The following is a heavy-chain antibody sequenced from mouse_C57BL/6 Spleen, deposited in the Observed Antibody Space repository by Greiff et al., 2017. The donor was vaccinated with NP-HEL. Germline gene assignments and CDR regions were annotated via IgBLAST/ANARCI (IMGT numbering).Heavy chain of an antibody. V-gene: IGHV1-22*01. CDR2: INPNNGGT. D-gene: IGHD2-4*01. Sequence: EVQLQQSGPELVKPGASVKMSCKASGHTFTDYNMHWVKQSHGKSLEWIGYINPNNGGTSYNQKFKGKATLTVNKSSSTAYMELRSLTSEDSAVYYCARSHYDYDVSFAYWGQGTLVTVSA. J-gene: IGHJ3*01. CDR1: GHTFTDYN. CDR3: ARSHYDYDVSFAY.